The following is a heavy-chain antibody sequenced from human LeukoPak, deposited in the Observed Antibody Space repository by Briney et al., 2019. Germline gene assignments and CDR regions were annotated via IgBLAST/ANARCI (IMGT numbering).Heavy chain of an antibody. V-gene: IGHV1-8*01. Sequence: VSVKVSCKASGYTFTSYDTMWVRQATGQGVKWRGWMNPYSGNTGYAQKLQGRVTMTRNTSISTAYMELSSLRAEDTAVYYCAKGKAVAGFGYWGQGTLVTVSS. CDR1: GYTFTSYD. CDR3: AKGKAVAGFGY. J-gene: IGHJ4*02. CDR2: MNPYSGNT. D-gene: IGHD6-19*01.